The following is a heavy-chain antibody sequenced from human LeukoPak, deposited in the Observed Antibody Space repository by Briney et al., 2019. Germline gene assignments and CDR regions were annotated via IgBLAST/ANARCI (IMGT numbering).Heavy chain of an antibody. CDR3: ARVGQWLGLGYYYYMDV. D-gene: IGHD6-19*01. CDR1: GGSISNYY. CDR2: IYYSGST. V-gene: IGHV4-39*01. J-gene: IGHJ6*03. Sequence: SETLSLTCAVSGGSISNYYWSWIRQPPGKGLEWIGSIYYSGSTYYNPSLKSRVTISVDTSKNQFSLKLSSVTAADTAVYYCARVGQWLGLGYYYYMDVWGKGTTVTVSS.